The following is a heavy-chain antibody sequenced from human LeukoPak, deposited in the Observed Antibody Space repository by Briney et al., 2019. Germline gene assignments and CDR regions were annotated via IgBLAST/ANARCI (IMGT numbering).Heavy chain of an antibody. V-gene: IGHV3-21*01. J-gene: IGHJ3*02. D-gene: IGHD3-22*01. Sequence: GGSLRLSCAASGFTLSSYSMTWVRQAPGKGLEWVSSISSSSSYIYYADSVKGRFTISRDNAKNSLYLQMNSLRAEDTAVYYCASLVSRDPIYDSSGPGDAFDIWGQGTVVTVSS. CDR3: ASLVSRDPIYDSSGPGDAFDI. CDR1: GFTLSSYS. CDR2: ISSSSSYI.